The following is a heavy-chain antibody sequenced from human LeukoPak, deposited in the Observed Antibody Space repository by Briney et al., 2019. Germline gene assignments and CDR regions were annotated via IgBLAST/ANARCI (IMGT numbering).Heavy chain of an antibody. CDR2: IDIPGNT. CDR1: GFTLSNYD. Sequence: GGSLRLSCAASGFTLSNYDMHWVRQAPGKGLEWVSGIDIPGNTYYPDSVKGRFTMSRESAENSLYLQMNSLRAGDTAVYYCARAVAGTHWFDPWGQGTLVIVSS. D-gene: IGHD6-19*01. V-gene: IGHV3-13*01. J-gene: IGHJ5*02. CDR3: ARAVAGTHWFDP.